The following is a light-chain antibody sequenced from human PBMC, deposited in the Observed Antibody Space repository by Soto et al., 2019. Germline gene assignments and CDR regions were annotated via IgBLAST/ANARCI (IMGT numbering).Light chain of an antibody. CDR3: ETWDSNTWV. CDR2: LEGRGSY. V-gene: IGLV4-60*02. Sequence: QLVLTQSSSASASLGSSVKLTCTLSSGHSSYIIAWHQQQPGKGPRYLMNLEGRGSYNKGSGIPDRFSGSSSGPDRYLTISILQFEDEADYYCETWDSNTWVFGGGTKLTVL. J-gene: IGLJ3*02. CDR1: SGHSSYI.